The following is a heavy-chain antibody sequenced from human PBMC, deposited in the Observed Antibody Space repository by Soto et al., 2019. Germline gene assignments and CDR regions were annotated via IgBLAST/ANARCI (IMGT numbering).Heavy chain of an antibody. CDR1: GGTFSSYA. J-gene: IGHJ6*02. CDR2: IIPIFGTA. Sequence: SVKVSCKASGGTFSSYAISWVRQAPGQGLEWMGGIIPIFGTANYAQKFQGRVTITADESTSTAYMELSSLRSEDTAVYHCARSSLYGDYYYYYGMDVWGQGTTVTVS. CDR3: ARSSLYGDYYYYYGMDV. V-gene: IGHV1-69*13. D-gene: IGHD4-17*01.